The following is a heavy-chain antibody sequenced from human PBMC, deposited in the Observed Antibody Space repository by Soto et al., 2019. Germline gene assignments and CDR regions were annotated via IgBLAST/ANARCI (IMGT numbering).Heavy chain of an antibody. CDR1: GYNFNGYY. CDR2: MNPNTGGA. D-gene: IGHD6-19*01. CDR3: AKVISTIGSKQWLAQTKHQALDY. J-gene: IGHJ4*02. Sequence: QVNLVQSGAEVKKPGASVKVPCKASGYNFNGYYIHWVRQAPGQGLEWMGWMNPNTGGANYAQKFQGKVIMTTDTSISTAYLELRSLTSDDTAVYYCAKVISTIGSKQWLAQTKHQALDYWGQGTLVTVSS. V-gene: IGHV1-2*02.